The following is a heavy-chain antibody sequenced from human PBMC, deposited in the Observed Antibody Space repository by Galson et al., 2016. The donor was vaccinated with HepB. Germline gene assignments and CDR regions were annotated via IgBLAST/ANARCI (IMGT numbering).Heavy chain of an antibody. CDR3: ARRYYYGSASPYYYMDV. Sequence: SLRLSCAASGFTFSSYGMHWVRQAPGKGLEWVTFIYYDGSNKYYADSVKGRFTVARDNSKNMVDLEMNSLRAEDTAVYYCARRYYYGSASPYYYMDVWGKGTTVTVSS. J-gene: IGHJ6*03. V-gene: IGHV3-33*01. CDR1: GFTFSSYG. CDR2: IYYDGSNK. D-gene: IGHD3-10*01.